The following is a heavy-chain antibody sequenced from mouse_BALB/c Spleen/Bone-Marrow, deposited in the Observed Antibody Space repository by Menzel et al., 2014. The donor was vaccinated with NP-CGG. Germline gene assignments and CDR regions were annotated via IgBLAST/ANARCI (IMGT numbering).Heavy chain of an antibody. CDR2: IRNKAKGYTT. Sequence: EVKVVESGGGLVQPGGSLRLSCATSGFTFSDYYMSWVRQPPGKALEWLGFIRNKAKGYTTEYIPSVKGRFTISRDNSQSMLYHQMNTLRAEDSATYYGARDRNNDIHWYLDVWGAGTTVTVSS. D-gene: IGHD2-12*01. V-gene: IGHV7-3*02. CDR3: ARDRNNDIHWYLDV. CDR1: GFTFSDYY. J-gene: IGHJ1*01.